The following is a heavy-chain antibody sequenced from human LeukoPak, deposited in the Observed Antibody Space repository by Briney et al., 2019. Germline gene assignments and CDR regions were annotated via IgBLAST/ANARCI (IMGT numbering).Heavy chain of an antibody. CDR2: IIPIFGTA. J-gene: IGHJ6*03. V-gene: IGHV1-69*13. CDR1: GGTFSSYA. CDR3: ARVPKTGYYYYYMDV. D-gene: IGHD7-27*01. Sequence: SVKVSCKASGGTFSSYAISWVRQAPGQGLEWMGGIIPIFGTANYAQKFQGRVTITADESTSTAYMELSSLRSGDTAVYYCARVPKTGYYYYYMDVWGKGTTVTVSS.